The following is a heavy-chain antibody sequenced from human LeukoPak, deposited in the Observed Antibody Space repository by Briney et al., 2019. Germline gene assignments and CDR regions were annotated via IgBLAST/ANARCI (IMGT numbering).Heavy chain of an antibody. V-gene: IGHV1-2*02. J-gene: IGHJ4*02. CDR3: AKGYYDSTGYPLRPSFDY. Sequence: ASVKVSCKASGYTFTGYYMHWVRQAPGQGLEWMGWINPNSGGTNYAQKFQGRVTMTRDTSISTAYMELSRLRSDDTAVYYCAKGYYDSTGYPLRPSFDYWGQGTLVTVSS. CDR2: INPNSGGT. CDR1: GYTFTGYY. D-gene: IGHD3-22*01.